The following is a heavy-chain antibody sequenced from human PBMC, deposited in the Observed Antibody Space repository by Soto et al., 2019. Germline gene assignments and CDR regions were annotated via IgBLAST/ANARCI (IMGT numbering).Heavy chain of an antibody. J-gene: IGHJ4*02. V-gene: IGHV4-59*08. CDR1: GGSISSYY. CDR3: ARHSAAAGPPAIDY. CDR2: IYYSGST. Sequence: PSETLSLTCTVSGGSISSYYWSWIRQPPGKGLEWIGYIYYSGSTNYNPSLKSRVTISVDTSKNQFSLKLSSVTAADTAVYYCARHSAAAGPPAIDYWGQGTLVTVSS. D-gene: IGHD6-13*01.